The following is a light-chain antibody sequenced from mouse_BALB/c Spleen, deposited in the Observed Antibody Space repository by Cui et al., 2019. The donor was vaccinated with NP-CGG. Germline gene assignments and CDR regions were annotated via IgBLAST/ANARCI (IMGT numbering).Light chain of an antibody. V-gene: IGLV1*01. Sequence: HAVVTHDSALTTSPGETVTLTCRSSTGAVTTSNHANWVQEKPDHLFTGLIGGTNNRAPGVPARFSGSLIGDRAALTITGAQTEDEAIYFCALWYSNHWVFGGGTQLTVL. J-gene: IGLJ1*01. CDR1: TGAVTTSNH. CDR2: GTN. CDR3: ALWYSNHWV.